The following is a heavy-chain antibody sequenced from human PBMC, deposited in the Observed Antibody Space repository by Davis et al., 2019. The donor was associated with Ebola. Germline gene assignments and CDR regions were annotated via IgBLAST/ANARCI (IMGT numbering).Heavy chain of an antibody. Sequence: GESLKISCAASGFPFSSYAMNWVRQAPGKGLEWVAAISYGGGSTYYADSVKGRFTISRDNSENTLYLQMNSLRAGDTAVYYCAKEEDSSGDYSYYFDSWGQGTLVTVSS. CDR2: ISYGGGST. CDR3: AKEEDSSGDYSYYFDS. CDR1: GFPFSSYA. V-gene: IGHV3-23*01. D-gene: IGHD3-22*01. J-gene: IGHJ4*02.